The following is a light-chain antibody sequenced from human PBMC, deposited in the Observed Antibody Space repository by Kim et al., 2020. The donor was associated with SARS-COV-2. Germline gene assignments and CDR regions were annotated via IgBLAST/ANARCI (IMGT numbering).Light chain of an antibody. J-gene: IGKJ2*01. CDR1: QGIGST. CDR3: LQHNTFPYT. CDR2: AAS. V-gene: IGKV1-17*01. Sequence: SASVGDRVTITCWASQGIGSTLGWFQHKPGKPPKRLIYAASTLQSGVPSRFSGSGSGTEFTLTISSLQPEDFATYYCLQHNTFPYTFGQGTKLEI.